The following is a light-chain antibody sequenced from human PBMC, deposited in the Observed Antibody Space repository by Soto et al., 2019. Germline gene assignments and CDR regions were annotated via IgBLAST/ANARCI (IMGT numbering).Light chain of an antibody. Sequence: QSALTQPASVSGSPGQSITISCTGSTSDVGNYNYVSWYQHHPGKAPKLLIYEVSNRPSGVSTRFSASKSGNTASLTISGLQAEDEADYYCSSYASTTAWVFGAGTKVTVL. CDR3: SSYASTTAWV. J-gene: IGLJ3*02. CDR2: EVS. V-gene: IGLV2-14*01. CDR1: TSDVGNYNY.